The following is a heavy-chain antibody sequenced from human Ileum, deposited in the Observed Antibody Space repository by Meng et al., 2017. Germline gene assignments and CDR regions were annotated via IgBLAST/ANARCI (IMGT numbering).Heavy chain of an antibody. Sequence: VEVNGSGQGPVKPSGHLSLTCAVSGGSINSYVWWSWVRQAPGKGLEWIGEIYPGGSINYNPSLKSRVTISADTSKNQFSLSLDSVTAADTAVYYCVRNDYCSGGTCYPHFDYWGQGTLVTVSS. CDR1: GGSINSYVW. D-gene: IGHD2-15*01. J-gene: IGHJ4*02. V-gene: IGHV4-4*02. CDR2: IYPGGSI. CDR3: VRNDYCSGGTCYPHFDY.